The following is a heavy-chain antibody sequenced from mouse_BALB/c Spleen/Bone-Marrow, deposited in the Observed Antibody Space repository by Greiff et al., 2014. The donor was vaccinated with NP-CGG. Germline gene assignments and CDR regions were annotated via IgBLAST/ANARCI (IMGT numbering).Heavy chain of an antibody. CDR3: TRSELRRGGYALDY. Sequence: QVQLQQPRAELVKSGASVKLSCKASGYSFTSYWMHWVKQRPGQGLEWIGEISPSNGRSNYNEKFKSKATLTVDKSSSTAYMQLSGLTSEDSAVYYCTRSELRRGGYALDYWGLGTSVTVSS. CDR2: ISPSNGRS. D-gene: IGHD2-12*01. J-gene: IGHJ4*01. CDR1: GYSFTSYW. V-gene: IGHV1S81*02.